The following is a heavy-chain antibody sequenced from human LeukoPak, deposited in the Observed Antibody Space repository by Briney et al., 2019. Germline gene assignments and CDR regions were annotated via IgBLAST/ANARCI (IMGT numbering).Heavy chain of an antibody. Sequence: SETLSLTCAVYGGSFSGYYWSWIRQPPGKGLEWIGEINHSGSTNYSPSLKSRLTISVDTSKNQFSLKLSSVTAADTAVYYCARDASRFDAFDIWGQGTMVTVSS. V-gene: IGHV4-34*01. CDR2: INHSGST. CDR1: GGSFSGYY. J-gene: IGHJ3*02. CDR3: ARDASRFDAFDI. D-gene: IGHD3-3*01.